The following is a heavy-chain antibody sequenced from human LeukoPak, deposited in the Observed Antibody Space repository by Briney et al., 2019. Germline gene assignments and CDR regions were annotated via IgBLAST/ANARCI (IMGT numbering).Heavy chain of an antibody. CDR1: GGSISSYY. D-gene: IGHD3-22*01. J-gene: IGHJ2*01. V-gene: IGHV4-59*01. CDR3: ARDLYYYDSSGYYIRYFDL. CDR2: IYYSGST. Sequence: SETLSLTCTASGGSISSYYWSWIRQPPGKGLEWIGYIYYSGSTNYNPSLKSRVTISVDTSKNQFSLKLSSVTAADTAVYYCARDLYYYDSSGYYIRYFDLWGRGTLVTVSS.